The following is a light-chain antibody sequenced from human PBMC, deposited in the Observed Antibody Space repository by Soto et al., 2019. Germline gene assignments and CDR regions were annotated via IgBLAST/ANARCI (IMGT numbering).Light chain of an antibody. CDR2: GAS. Sequence: EVEWTQSPATLSLSPGERVTLSCGASQSVTTTSIAWYQHRPGLAPRLLVDGASRRATGIPNRFSGGGSGTDLNLTIDNLESEDFAIYYCQHRYKWPLTFGAGTKVDIK. V-gene: IGKV3D-20*02. CDR3: QHRYKWPLT. J-gene: IGKJ4*01. CDR1: QSVTTTS.